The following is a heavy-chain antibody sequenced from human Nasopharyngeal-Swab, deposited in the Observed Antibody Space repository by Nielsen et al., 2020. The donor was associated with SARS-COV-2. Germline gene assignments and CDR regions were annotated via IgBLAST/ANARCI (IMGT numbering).Heavy chain of an antibody. J-gene: IGHJ5*02. D-gene: IGHD3-9*01. Sequence: ASVKVSCKASGYTFTDYYMHWVRQAPGQGLEWMGRINPNSGDTNYAQKFQGRVTVTRDTSINTAYMELSSLRSDDTAVYYCARVEAYYDILTGGETWGQGTLVTVSS. CDR2: INPNSGDT. CDR1: GYTFTDYY. CDR3: ARVEAYYDILTGGET. V-gene: IGHV1-2*06.